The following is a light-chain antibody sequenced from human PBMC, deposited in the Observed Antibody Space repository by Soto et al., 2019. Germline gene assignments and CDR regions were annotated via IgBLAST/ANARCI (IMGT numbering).Light chain of an antibody. CDR2: DAS. V-gene: IGKV1-39*01. J-gene: IGKJ2*01. CDR1: QGISSY. Sequence: DIPMTQSPSSLSASVGERVTITCRASQGISSYLVWYQQRQGRAPKLLIYDASSLLSGVPSRFSGSGSGTDFTLTISNLQPEDFATYYCQQSYRTPYTFGQGTKLE. CDR3: QQSYRTPYT.